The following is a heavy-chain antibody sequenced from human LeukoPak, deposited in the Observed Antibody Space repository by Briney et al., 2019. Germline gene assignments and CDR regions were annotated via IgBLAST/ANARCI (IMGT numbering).Heavy chain of an antibody. V-gene: IGHV3-30*14. CDR3: ARDWFPYHDAFDI. Sequence: HPGGSLRLSCAASGFTFSSYAMHWVRQAPGKGLEWVAVISYDGSNKYYADSVKGRFTISRDNSKNTLYLQMNSLRAEDTAVYYCARDWFPYHDAFDIWGQGTMVTVSS. CDR2: ISYDGSNK. CDR1: GFTFSSYA. D-gene: IGHD3-10*01. J-gene: IGHJ3*02.